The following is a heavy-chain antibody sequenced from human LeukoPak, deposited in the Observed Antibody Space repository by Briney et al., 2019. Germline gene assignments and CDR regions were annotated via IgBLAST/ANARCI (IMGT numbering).Heavy chain of an antibody. CDR3: ARDKVDCSGGSCYSRGNWFDP. V-gene: IGHV1-8*01. CDR1: GYTFTSYD. CDR2: MNPNSGNT. D-gene: IGHD2-15*01. Sequence: ASVKVSCKASGYTFTSYDINWVRQATGQGLEWMGWMNPNSGNTGYAQKFQGRVTMTRNTSISTPYMELSSLRSEDTAVYYCARDKVDCSGGSCYSRGNWFDPWGQGTLVTVSS. J-gene: IGHJ5*02.